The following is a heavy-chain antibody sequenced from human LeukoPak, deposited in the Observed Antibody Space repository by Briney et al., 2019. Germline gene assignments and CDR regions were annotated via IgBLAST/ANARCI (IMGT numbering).Heavy chain of an antibody. J-gene: IGHJ6*02. D-gene: IGHD3-10*01. Sequence: ASVKVSCKASGYTFTSYGISWVRQAPGQGLEWMGWISAYNGNTNYAQKLQGRVTMTTDTSTSTAYMELRSLRSDDTAVYYCASLGRFGELFPPYYYYGMDVWGQGTTVTVSS. CDR1: GYTFTSYG. CDR3: ASLGRFGELFPPYYYYGMDV. CDR2: ISAYNGNT. V-gene: IGHV1-18*01.